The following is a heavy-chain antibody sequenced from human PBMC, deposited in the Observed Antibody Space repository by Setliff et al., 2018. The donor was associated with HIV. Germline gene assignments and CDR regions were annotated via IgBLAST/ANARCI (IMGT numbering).Heavy chain of an antibody. CDR1: GVTFSSYW. CDR2: INGDGDTT. J-gene: IGHJ4*02. V-gene: IGHV3-74*01. Sequence: GGSLRLSCTASGVTFSSYWMHWVRQVPGKGLLWVSRINGDGDTTYYADSVKGRFTISRDNAQNTLYLQMSSLRVDDTAVYYCAKDVDVGLSRYFDYWGQGTLVTVSS. D-gene: IGHD3-10*02. CDR3: AKDVDVGLSRYFDY.